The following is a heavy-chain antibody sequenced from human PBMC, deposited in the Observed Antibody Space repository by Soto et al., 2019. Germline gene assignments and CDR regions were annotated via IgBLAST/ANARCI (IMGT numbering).Heavy chain of an antibody. CDR3: ARDKTHYYDSSGYTPPDYYYGMDV. CDR2: IYYSGST. V-gene: IGHV4-59*01. D-gene: IGHD3-22*01. CDR1: GGSISSYY. Sequence: SETLSLTCTVSGGSISSYYWSWIRQPPGKGLEWIGYIYYSGSTNYNPSLKSRVTISVDTSKNQFSLKLSSVTAADTAVYYWARDKTHYYDSSGYTPPDYYYGMDVWGQGTTVTVSS. J-gene: IGHJ6*02.